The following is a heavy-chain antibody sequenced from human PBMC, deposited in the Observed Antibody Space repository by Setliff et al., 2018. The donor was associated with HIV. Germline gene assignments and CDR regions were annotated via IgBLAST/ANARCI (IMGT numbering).Heavy chain of an antibody. V-gene: IGHV4-39*01. D-gene: IGHD3-10*01. CDR2: IYSSGST. CDR3: ARVGASGVTWTMDYYYYMDV. J-gene: IGHJ6*03. Sequence: SETLSLTCTVSGGSTSTSGYYWGWIRQPPGKGGEWIGSIYSSGSTYYNPSLKSRVTISVDTSKNQFSLKLKSVTAADTAVYYCARVGASGVTWTMDYYYYMDVWGKGTTVTVSS. CDR1: GGSTSTSGYY.